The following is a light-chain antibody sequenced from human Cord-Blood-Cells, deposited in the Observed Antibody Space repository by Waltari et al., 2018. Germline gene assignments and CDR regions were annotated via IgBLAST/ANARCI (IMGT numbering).Light chain of an antibody. CDR2: EVS. CDR1: SSDVGSYNL. CDR3: CSYAGSSTLPYV. V-gene: IGLV2-23*01. Sequence: QSALTQPASVSGSPGQSITISCTGTSSDVGSYNLVSWYQQHPGKAPKLMIYEVSKRRSGVSNRFSGSKSGNTASLTSSGRQAEDEADYYCCSYAGSSTLPYVFGTGTKVTVL. J-gene: IGLJ1*01.